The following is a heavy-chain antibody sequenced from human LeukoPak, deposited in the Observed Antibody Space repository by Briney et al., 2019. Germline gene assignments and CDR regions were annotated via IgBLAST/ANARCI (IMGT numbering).Heavy chain of an antibody. V-gene: IGHV1-69*13. CDR1: GLTFSSYA. CDR2: IIPIFGTA. D-gene: IGHD7-27*01. Sequence: GTSVKVSCKASGLTFSSYATNWVRQAPGQGLEWMGGIIPIFGTATYAQKFQGRVTNTADESTTTVYMELSSLRSEDTAVYYCARDREYVTTGELEYWGQGTLVTVSS. J-gene: IGHJ4*02. CDR3: ARDREYVTTGELEY.